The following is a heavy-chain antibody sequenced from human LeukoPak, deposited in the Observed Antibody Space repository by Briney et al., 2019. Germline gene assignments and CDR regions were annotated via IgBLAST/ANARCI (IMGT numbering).Heavy chain of an antibody. CDR2: IQQDGSEK. V-gene: IGHV3-7*04. CDR1: GFTISDYW. CDR3: ARDRGFSYGIDF. D-gene: IGHD5-18*01. J-gene: IGHJ4*02. Sequence: AGGSLRLSCAASGFTISDYWMSWVRQAPGKGLEWVANIQQDGSEKYYVDSVKGRFTISRDNAKKSLFLQVSSLRGEDTAVYYCARDRGFSYGIDFWGQGTLVTVSS.